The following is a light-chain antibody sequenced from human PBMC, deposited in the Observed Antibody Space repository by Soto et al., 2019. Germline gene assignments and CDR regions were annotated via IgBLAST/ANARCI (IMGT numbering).Light chain of an antibody. Sequence: ILMRQSQGTVSLSPVERATLSFRSIQSVSSTSLDSCQQKPGQAPRLLIYDASNRATGIPARFSGSGSGTEFTLTISILQSEDFAVYYCQQYNNWLRRTFGEGTKVDIK. CDR3: QQYNNWLRRT. CDR1: QSVSST. CDR2: DAS. J-gene: IGKJ1*01. V-gene: IGKV3D-15*03.